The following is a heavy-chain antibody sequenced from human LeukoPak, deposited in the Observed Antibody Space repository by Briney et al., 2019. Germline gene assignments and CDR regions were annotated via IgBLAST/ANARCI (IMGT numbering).Heavy chain of an antibody. V-gene: IGHV3-30*04. CDR2: ISYDGSNK. CDR1: GFTFSSYA. CDR3: AKDVVPASKTAYFDY. D-gene: IGHD2-2*01. Sequence: GRSLRLSCAASGFTFSSYAMHWVRQAPGKGLEWVAVISYDGSNKYYADSVKGRFTISRDNSKNTLYLQMNSLRAEDTAVYYCAKDVVPASKTAYFDYWGQGTLVTVSS. J-gene: IGHJ4*02.